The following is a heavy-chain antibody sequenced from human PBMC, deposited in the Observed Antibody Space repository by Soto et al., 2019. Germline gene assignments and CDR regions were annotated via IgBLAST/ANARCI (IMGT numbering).Heavy chain of an antibody. J-gene: IGHJ4*02. CDR3: ARVPGLVVPADHIDY. D-gene: IGHD2-2*01. CDR1: GFTFSSYW. V-gene: IGHV3-7*01. CDR2: IKQDGSEK. Sequence: PGGSLRLSCAASGFTFSSYWMSWVRQAPGKGLEWVANIKQDGSEKYYVDSVKGRFTISRDNAKNSLYLQMNSLRAEDTAVYYCARVPGLVVPADHIDYWGQGTLVTVSS.